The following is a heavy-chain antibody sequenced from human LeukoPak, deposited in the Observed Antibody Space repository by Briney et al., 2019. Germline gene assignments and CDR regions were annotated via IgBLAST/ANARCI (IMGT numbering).Heavy chain of an antibody. CDR3: TTSKMGVGSFDY. J-gene: IGHJ4*02. CDR2: IKSKIDGGTT. D-gene: IGHD1-26*01. V-gene: IGHV3-15*07. CDR1: GFTFSSYW. Sequence: PGGSLRLSCAASGFTFSSYWMNWVRQAPGKGLEWVGRIKSKIDGGTTDHAAPVKGRFSISRDESKNTLYLQMNSLKTEDTAVYYCTTSKMGVGSFDYWGQGTLVTVS.